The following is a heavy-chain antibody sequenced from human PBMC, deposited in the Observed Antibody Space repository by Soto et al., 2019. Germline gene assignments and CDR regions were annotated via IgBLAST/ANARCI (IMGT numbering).Heavy chain of an antibody. V-gene: IGHV4-31*03. D-gene: IGHD6-6*01. CDR3: AGSIAARDNWFDP. Sequence: PSETLSLTCTVSGGSISSGGYYWSWIRQHPGKGLEWIGYIYYSGSTYYNPSLKGRVTISVDTSKNQFSLKLSSVTAADTAVYYCAGSIAARDNWFDPWGQGTLVTVSS. CDR2: IYYSGST. J-gene: IGHJ5*02. CDR1: GGSISSGGYY.